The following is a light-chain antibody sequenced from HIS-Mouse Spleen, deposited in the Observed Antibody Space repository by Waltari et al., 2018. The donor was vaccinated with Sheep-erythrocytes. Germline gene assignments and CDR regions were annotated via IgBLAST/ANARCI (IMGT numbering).Light chain of an antibody. Sequence: SYELTQPPSVSVSPGQTARITCSGDALQKRYAYWYQQKSGQAPVLVIYEDSKRPSGIPERFSGSSSGTMATLTISGAQVEDEADYYCYSTDSSGIHRVFGTGTKVTVL. CDR2: EDS. V-gene: IGLV3-10*01. J-gene: IGLJ1*01. CDR1: ALQKRY. CDR3: YSTDSSGIHRV.